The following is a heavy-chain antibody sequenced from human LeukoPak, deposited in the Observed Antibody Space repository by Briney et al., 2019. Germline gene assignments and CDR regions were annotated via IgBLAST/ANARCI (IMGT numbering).Heavy chain of an antibody. CDR2: SNLNTGDT. J-gene: IGHJ4*02. CDR3: ARDQMGGKVGPVDL. CDR1: GLTFTSYY. V-gene: IGHV1-2*07. Sequence: GSVKVSCKSLGLTFTSYYLHWVRQAAGQGLEGVGWSNLNTGDTNYVRGRITMTRDPSRNTAYLEVNNLRSDDTAVYFCARDQMGGKVGPVDLWGQGTLLTVSS. D-gene: IGHD5-24*01.